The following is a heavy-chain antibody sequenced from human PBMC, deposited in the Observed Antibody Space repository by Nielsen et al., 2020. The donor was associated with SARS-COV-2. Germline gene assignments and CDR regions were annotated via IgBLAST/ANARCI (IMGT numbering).Heavy chain of an antibody. CDR2: IGTAGDT. CDR1: GFTFSSYD. D-gene: IGHD2-15*01. CDR3: ARDSAVVAATPGMDV. V-gene: IGHV3-13*04. J-gene: IGHJ6*02. Sequence: GESLKISCAASGFTFSSYDMHWVRQATGKGLEWVSAIGTAGDTYYPGSVKGRFTISRENAKNSLYLQMNSLRAGDTAVYYCARDSAVVAATPGMDVWGQGTTVTVSS.